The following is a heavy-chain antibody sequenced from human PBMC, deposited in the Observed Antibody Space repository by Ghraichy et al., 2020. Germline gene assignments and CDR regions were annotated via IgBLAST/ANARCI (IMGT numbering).Heavy chain of an antibody. CDR3: ARDARFMLDA. CDR2: IKQDGSQR. CDR1: GFTFSSHW. D-gene: IGHD3-16*01. J-gene: IGHJ5*02. V-gene: IGHV3-7*01. Sequence: GGSLRLSCAASGFTFSSHWMTWVRQAPGKGLEWVANIKQDGSQRLYVDSVKGRFTVSRDNARNSLFFKMDSLRAEDSAIYYCARDARFMLDAWGQGSLVTVSS.